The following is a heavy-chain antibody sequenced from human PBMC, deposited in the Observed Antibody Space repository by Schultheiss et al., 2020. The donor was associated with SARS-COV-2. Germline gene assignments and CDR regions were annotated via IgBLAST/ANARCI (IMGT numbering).Heavy chain of an antibody. Sequence: GGSLRLSCAASGFTFSSYAMSWVRQAPGKGLEWVSYISSSSSYTNYADSVKGRFTISRDNSKNTLYLQMNSLRAEDTAIYYCTSEGTVTTIDYWGQGTLVTVSS. D-gene: IGHD4-17*01. CDR1: GFTFSSYA. CDR3: TSEGTVTTIDY. CDR2: ISSSSSYT. J-gene: IGHJ4*02. V-gene: IGHV3-21*05.